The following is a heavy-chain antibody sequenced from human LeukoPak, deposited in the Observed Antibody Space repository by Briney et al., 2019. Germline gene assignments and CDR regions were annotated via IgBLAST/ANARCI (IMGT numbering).Heavy chain of an antibody. CDR3: AREGGFYRPLDY. V-gene: IGHV4-4*02. CDR1: GGSISSTNW. D-gene: IGHD3-3*01. J-gene: IGHJ4*01. Sequence: PSGTLSLICGVSGGSISSTNWWTWIRQPPGKGLEWIGEVHPDGRTNYNPSLESRLTMSVDLSENHISLKLTSVTAADTAVYYCAREGGFYRPLDYTGHGTLVTVSS. CDR2: VHPDGRT.